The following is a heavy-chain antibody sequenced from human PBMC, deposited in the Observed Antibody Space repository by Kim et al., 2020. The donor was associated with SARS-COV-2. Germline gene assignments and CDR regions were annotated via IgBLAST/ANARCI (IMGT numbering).Heavy chain of an antibody. D-gene: IGHD1-26*01. Sequence: GGSLRLSWAASGFTFSSYAMSWVRQAPGKGLEWVSAISGSGGSTYYADSVKGRFTISRDNSKNTLYLQMNSLRAEDTAVYYCAKDGGPLVGATGGGDAFDIWGQGTMVTVSS. CDR3: AKDGGPLVGATGGGDAFDI. CDR1: GFTFSSYA. CDR2: ISGSGGST. J-gene: IGHJ3*02. V-gene: IGHV3-23*01.